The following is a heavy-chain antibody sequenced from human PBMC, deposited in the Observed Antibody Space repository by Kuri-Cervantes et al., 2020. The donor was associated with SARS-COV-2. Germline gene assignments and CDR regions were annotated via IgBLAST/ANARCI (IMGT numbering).Heavy chain of an antibody. D-gene: IGHD1-26*01. Sequence: GESLKISCAASGFTFSSYSMNWVRQAPGKGLEWVSSISRSSSYIYYADSVKGRFTISRTNAKNSLYLQMNSLRAEDTAVYYCASGGANKGWGYWGQGTLVTVSS. CDR1: GFTFSSYS. J-gene: IGHJ4*02. CDR2: ISRSSSYI. V-gene: IGHV3-21*01. CDR3: ASGGANKGWGY.